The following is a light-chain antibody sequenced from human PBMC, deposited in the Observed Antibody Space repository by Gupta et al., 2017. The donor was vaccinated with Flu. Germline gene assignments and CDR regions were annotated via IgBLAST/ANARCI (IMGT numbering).Light chain of an antibody. CDR1: QSLSGSY. V-gene: IGKV3-20*01. J-gene: IGKJ3*01. Sequence: EIVLTQSPGTLSLSPGERATLSCRASQSLSGSYLAWYQQKPGQAPRLLIYGASRRATGIPARFSGSGSGTDFTLTISRLEPEDFAVYYCQQYGSSPRTFGPGTKVDIK. CDR2: GAS. CDR3: QQYGSSPRT.